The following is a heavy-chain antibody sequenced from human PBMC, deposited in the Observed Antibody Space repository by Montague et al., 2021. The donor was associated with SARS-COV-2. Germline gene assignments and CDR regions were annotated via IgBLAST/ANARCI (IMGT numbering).Heavy chain of an antibody. J-gene: IGHJ6*02. V-gene: IGHV4-59*01. CDR1: SGSISTYY. CDR2: VYYSCST. Sequence: SETLSLTCTVSSGSISTYYWSWIRQPPGKGLEWMGYVYYSCSTNYNPSLKSRVTISVDTSKNQFSLKLRSVTAADTAVYYCASGADDYYYAMDVWGQGTTVTVSS. CDR3: ASGADDYYYAMDV. D-gene: IGHD3-10*01.